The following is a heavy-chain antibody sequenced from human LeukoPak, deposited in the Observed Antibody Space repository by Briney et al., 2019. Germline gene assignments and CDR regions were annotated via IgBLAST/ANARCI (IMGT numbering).Heavy chain of an antibody. J-gene: IGHJ3*02. V-gene: IGHV1-24*01. CDR1: GYTLTELS. CDR3: ATPQYYYGSGSPGAFDI. CDR2: FDPEDGET. Sequence: ASVKVSCKVSGYTLTELSMHWVRQPPGKGLEWMGSFDPEDGETIYAQKSQGRVTMTEDTSTDTAYMELSSLRSEDTAVYYCATPQYYYGSGSPGAFDIGGKGTMVTVSS. D-gene: IGHD3-10*01.